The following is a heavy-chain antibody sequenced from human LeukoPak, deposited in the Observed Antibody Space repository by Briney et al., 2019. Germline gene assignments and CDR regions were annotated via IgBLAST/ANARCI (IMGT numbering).Heavy chain of an antibody. CDR2: IKEDGSER. Sequence: GGSLRLSCAASGFTFSNYWMSWVRQASGKGLEWVANIKEDGSERYYVDSVKGRFTISRDNAKNSLYLQMNSLRAEDTAIYYCASGRRLGYWGQGTLATVSS. D-gene: IGHD6-25*01. CDR1: GFTFSNYW. J-gene: IGHJ4*02. V-gene: IGHV3-7*01. CDR3: ASGRRLGY.